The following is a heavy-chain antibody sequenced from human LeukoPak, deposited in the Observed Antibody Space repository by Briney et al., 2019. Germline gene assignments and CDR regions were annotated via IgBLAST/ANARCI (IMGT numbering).Heavy chain of an antibody. Sequence: PSGGSLRLSCAASGFTFSSYAMSWVRQAPGKGLEWVSTLSGSGGNTYYADSVKGRVTISRDNSKNTLYLQMNSLRAEDTGVYHCAKGSYYYASSDYFDFWGQGTLVTVSS. V-gene: IGHV3-23*01. J-gene: IGHJ4*02. CDR1: GFTFSSYA. CDR3: AKGSYYYASSDYFDF. CDR2: LSGSGGNT. D-gene: IGHD3-10*01.